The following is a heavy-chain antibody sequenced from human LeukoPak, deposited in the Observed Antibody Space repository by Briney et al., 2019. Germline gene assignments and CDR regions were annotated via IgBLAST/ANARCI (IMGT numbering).Heavy chain of an antibody. D-gene: IGHD3-10*01. CDR3: ARDRFWNYYGSGSFGYYFDY. CDR2: ISYDGNNK. Sequence: GGSLRLSCAASGFTFSRYAIHWVRQAPGKGLEWVAVISYDGNNKYYADSLKGRFTISRDNSKNTQYLQMNSLRAEDTAVYYCARDRFWNYYGSGSFGYYFDYWGQGTLVTVSS. J-gene: IGHJ4*02. CDR1: GFTFSRYA. V-gene: IGHV3-30-3*01.